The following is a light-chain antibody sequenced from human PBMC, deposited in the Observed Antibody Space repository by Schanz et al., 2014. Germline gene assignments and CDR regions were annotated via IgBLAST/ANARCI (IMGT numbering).Light chain of an antibody. V-gene: IGLV8-61*01. CDR3: VLYMGYGVSV. Sequence: QTVVTQEPSFSVSPGGTVTLTCGLNSGSVSTTYYPSWYQQTPGQAPRTLIYSTSTRSSGVPDRFSGSILGNKAALTITGAQADDESDYYCVLYMGYGVSVFGGGTKLTVL. CDR2: STS. CDR1: SGSVSTTYY. J-gene: IGLJ2*01.